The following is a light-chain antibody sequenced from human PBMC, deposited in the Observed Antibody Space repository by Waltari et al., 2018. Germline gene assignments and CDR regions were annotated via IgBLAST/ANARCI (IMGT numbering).Light chain of an antibody. CDR1: SSDIGRYHL. CDR2: EGS. Sequence: QSALTQPASVSGSPGQSITISCTGTSSDIGRYHLVSWYQQHPGKAPKLLIYEGSKRPSGVSNRFSGSKSGNTASLTISGLQTEDEADYYCCSYAGSSIFVVFGGGTKLTVL. V-gene: IGLV2-23*03. CDR3: CSYAGSSIFVV. J-gene: IGLJ2*01.